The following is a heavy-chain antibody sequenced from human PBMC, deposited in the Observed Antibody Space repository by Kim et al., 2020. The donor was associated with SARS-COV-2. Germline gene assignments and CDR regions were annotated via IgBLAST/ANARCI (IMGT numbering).Heavy chain of an antibody. J-gene: IGHJ4*02. Sequence: GGSLRLSCAASGFTLSIYWMHWVRQTPGEGLVWVSRISDHGSGTSYADSVRGRFILSRYNARNTLYLQMNSLRADDTAVYYCARDLMGPFDHGGPGVLVTLSS. CDR3: ARDLMGPFDH. CDR2: ISDHGSGT. CDR1: GFTLSIYW. V-gene: IGHV3-74*01.